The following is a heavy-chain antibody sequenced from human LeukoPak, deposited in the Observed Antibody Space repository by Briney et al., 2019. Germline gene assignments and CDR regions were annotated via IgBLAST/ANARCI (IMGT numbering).Heavy chain of an antibody. Sequence: PGGSLRLSCAASGFTFSDYNMNWVRQAPGKGLEWVSSISSSSDYIYYADSVKGRFTISRDNAKNSLYVQVNSLRAEDTAVYYCARGYCSSTSCYFDSWGLGTLVTVSS. D-gene: IGHD2-2*01. V-gene: IGHV3-21*01. CDR1: GFTFSDYN. CDR3: ARGYCSSTSCYFDS. CDR2: ISSSSDYI. J-gene: IGHJ4*02.